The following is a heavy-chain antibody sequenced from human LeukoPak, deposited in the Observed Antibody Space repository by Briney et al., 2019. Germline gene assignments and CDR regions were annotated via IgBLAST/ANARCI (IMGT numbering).Heavy chain of an antibody. CDR3: AGGGATSFDY. J-gene: IGHJ4*02. V-gene: IGHV3-48*04. CDR1: GFNGSYYS. D-gene: IGHD5-12*01. CDR2: ISFSNSTL. Sequence: GFLRLCWAASGFNGSYYSMNVVRQAPGEGVEWVSYISFSNSTLYYADSVRGRFTISRDNAKNSLSLQMNSLRAEDTAVYYCAGGGATSFDYWGQGILVTVSS.